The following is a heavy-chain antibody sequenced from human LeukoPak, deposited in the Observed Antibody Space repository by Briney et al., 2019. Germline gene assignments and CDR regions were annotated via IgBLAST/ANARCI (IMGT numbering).Heavy chain of an antibody. CDR2: LYPGDSDT. D-gene: IGHD4-17*01. CDR3: ARHSDDYGDFNWFDP. Sequence: PGESLKISCKGSGYSFTSYWIGWVRQMPGKGLEWMGILYPGDSDTRYSPSFQGQVTISADKSISTAYLQWSSLKASDTAMYYCARHSDDYGDFNWFDPWGQGTLVTVSS. V-gene: IGHV5-51*01. J-gene: IGHJ5*02. CDR1: GYSFTSYW.